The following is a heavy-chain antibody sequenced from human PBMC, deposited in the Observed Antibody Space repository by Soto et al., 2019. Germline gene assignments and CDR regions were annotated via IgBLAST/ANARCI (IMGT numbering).Heavy chain of an antibody. CDR3: ARARSRLVAGYFDL. Sequence: QVQLVESGGGVVQPGRSLRLSCAASGFTFSSYAMHWVRQAPGKGLEWVAVISYDGSNKYYADSVKGRFTISRDNSKNTLYLQMTSLRAEDTAVYYCARARSRLVAGYFDLWGRGTLVTVSS. D-gene: IGHD6-19*01. J-gene: IGHJ2*01. V-gene: IGHV3-30-3*01. CDR1: GFTFSSYA. CDR2: ISYDGSNK.